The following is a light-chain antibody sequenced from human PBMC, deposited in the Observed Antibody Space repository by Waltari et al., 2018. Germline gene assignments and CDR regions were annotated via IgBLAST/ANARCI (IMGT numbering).Light chain of an antibody. V-gene: IGKV1-6*01. CDR3: LQDYNYPRT. J-gene: IGKJ2*01. CDR1: QGIRND. CDR2: AAS. Sequence: AGHLTPSPPSLSASVGDSVTITGRASQGIRNDLGWYQQKAGKAPRLLIYAASKSYSGVPSRFSGSMESAIDFTLTISNLQPEDSGVYYCLQDYNYPRTFGQGTKLEIK.